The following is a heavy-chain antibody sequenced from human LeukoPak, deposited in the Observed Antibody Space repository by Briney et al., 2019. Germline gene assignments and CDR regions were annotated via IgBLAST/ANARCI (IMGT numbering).Heavy chain of an antibody. Sequence: SETLSLTCTVSGGSISSSSYYWGWIRQPPEKGLEWIGSIYYSGSTYYNPSLKSRVTISVDTSKNQFSLKLSSVTAADTAVYYCARDSSYSSGWRNFDYWGQGTLVTVSS. D-gene: IGHD6-19*01. V-gene: IGHV4-39*07. CDR1: GGSISSSSYY. CDR3: ARDSSYSSGWRNFDY. J-gene: IGHJ4*02. CDR2: IYYSGST.